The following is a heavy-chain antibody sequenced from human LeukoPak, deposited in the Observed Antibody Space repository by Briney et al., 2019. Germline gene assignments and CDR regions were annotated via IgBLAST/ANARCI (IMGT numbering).Heavy chain of an antibody. CDR2: TYYRSKWFN. Sequence: SQTLSLTCAISGDSVSSHTAAWNWIRLSPSRGLEWLGRTYYRSKWFNDYAVSVKSRITINPDTSKNQFSLHLNSMTPEDTAVHYCARELSHWYFGLWGRGTLVTVSA. CDR3: ARELSHWYFGL. CDR1: GDSVSSHTAA. J-gene: IGHJ2*01. V-gene: IGHV6-1*01.